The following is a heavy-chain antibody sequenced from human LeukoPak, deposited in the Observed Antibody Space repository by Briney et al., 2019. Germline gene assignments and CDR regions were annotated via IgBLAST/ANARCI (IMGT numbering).Heavy chain of an antibody. CDR3: AREGDGYTSATDAFDI. CDR2: IIPVFGTS. CDR1: GGAFSSYA. V-gene: IGHV1-69*13. D-gene: IGHD5-24*01. Sequence: ASVKVSCKASGGAFSSYAISWVRQAPGQGLEWMGGIIPVFGTSNYAQKFQGRVTITADETTRTAYMELSSLRSEDTAVYYCAREGDGYTSATDAFDIWGQGTMVTVSS. J-gene: IGHJ3*02.